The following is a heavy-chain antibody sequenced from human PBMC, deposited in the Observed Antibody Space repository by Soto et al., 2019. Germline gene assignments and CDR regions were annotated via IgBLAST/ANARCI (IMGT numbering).Heavy chain of an antibody. Sequence: SETLSLTCTVSGGSVTNSSYYWGWIRQSPGKGLEWIGSVYYRGRSYSKSSVKSRVTISVDTSKNRFSLSLNSVTASDTVVYFRVSQRTTVPTQAYFDYWGPGALVTVSS. CDR1: GGSVTNSSYY. D-gene: IGHD4-17*01. J-gene: IGHJ4*02. CDR2: VYYRGRS. CDR3: VSQRTTVPTQAYFDY. V-gene: IGHV4-39*01.